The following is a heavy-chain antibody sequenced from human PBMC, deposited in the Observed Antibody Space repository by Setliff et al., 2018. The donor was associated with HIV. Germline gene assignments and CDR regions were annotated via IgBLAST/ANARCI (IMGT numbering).Heavy chain of an antibody. D-gene: IGHD5-12*01. J-gene: IGHJ4*02. V-gene: IGHV3-48*03. CDR3: ARAGWLQSDY. CDR1: GFTFSSYE. CDR2: ISSSGSTI. Sequence: GGSLRLSCAASGFTFSSYEMNWVRQAPGKGLEWVSYISSSGSTIYYADSVKGRFTISRDNAKNSLYLQMNSLRAEDTAVYYCARAGWLQSDYWGQGTLVTVSS.